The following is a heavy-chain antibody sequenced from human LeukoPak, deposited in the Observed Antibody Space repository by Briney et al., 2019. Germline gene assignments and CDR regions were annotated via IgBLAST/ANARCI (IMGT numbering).Heavy chain of an antibody. CDR3: ASATIGYSGYDGDPFDY. CDR2: IYYSGST. J-gene: IGHJ4*02. CDR1: GGSISSSSYY. V-gene: IGHV4-39*01. D-gene: IGHD5-12*01. Sequence: SETLSLTCTVSGGSISSSSYYWGWIRQPPGKGLEWIGSIYYSGSTYYNPSLKSRVTISVDTSKNQFSLKLSSVTAADTAVYYCASATIGYSGYDGDPFDYWGQGTLVTVPS.